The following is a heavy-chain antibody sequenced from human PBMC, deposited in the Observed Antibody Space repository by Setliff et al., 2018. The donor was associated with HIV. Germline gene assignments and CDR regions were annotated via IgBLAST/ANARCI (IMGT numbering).Heavy chain of an antibody. D-gene: IGHD3-22*01. CDR1: GGSINNFY. V-gene: IGHV4-4*09. Sequence: SETLSLTCTVSGGSINNFYWSWIRQPPGKGLEWIGYIYTSGITNYNPSLKSRVTISVDTSKNQFSLKLSSVTAADTAVYYCATQIAYYDSNGYYYSAMDVWGQGTTVTVSS. J-gene: IGHJ6*02. CDR2: IYTSGIT. CDR3: ATQIAYYDSNGYYYSAMDV.